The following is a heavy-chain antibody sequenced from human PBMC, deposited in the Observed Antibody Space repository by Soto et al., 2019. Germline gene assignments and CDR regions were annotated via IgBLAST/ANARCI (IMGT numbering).Heavy chain of an antibody. CDR2: INPSGGKT. J-gene: IGHJ4*02. Sequence: AAAAKVSCKASGYTFTTHYIHWVRQGPGQGPEWMGTINPSGGKTDYAQKFKGRVTLTSDTPTSTVYMELRSLKSEDTAIYYCARDEYHYGSGSSYSTLDDWGQGTLVTVSS. CDR1: GYTFTTHY. CDR3: ARDEYHYGSGSSYSTLDD. V-gene: IGHV1-46*01. D-gene: IGHD3-10*01.